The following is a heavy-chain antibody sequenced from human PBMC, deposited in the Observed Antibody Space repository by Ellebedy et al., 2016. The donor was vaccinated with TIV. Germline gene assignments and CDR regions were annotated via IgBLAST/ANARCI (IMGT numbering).Heavy chain of an antibody. D-gene: IGHD5-12*01. CDR2: IRGSGGST. CDR1: GFTFSSYA. V-gene: IGHV3-23*01. J-gene: IGHJ3*02. CDR3: ARFLVAVDAFDI. Sequence: ETLSLTCAASGFTFSSYAMSWVRQAPGKGLEWVSTIRGSGGSTYHADSVKGRFTISRDNSKKMLYLQMNSLRDDDTAVYYCARFLVAVDAFDIWGQGTMVSVSS.